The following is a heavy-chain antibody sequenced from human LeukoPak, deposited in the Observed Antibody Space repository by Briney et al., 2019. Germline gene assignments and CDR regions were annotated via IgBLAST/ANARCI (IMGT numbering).Heavy chain of an antibody. V-gene: IGHV3-7*01. CDR3: TRGGRLHPQSPY. CDR1: GFSFSTYW. Sequence: GESLRLSCAASGFSFSTYWMSWVRQAPGKGLEWVANIKQDGSDIYYVDSVKGRFIISRDNAKYSLYLQMSSLRAEDTAVYYCTRGGRLHPQSPYWGQGTLVTVSS. CDR2: IKQDGSDI. J-gene: IGHJ4*02. D-gene: IGHD3-16*01.